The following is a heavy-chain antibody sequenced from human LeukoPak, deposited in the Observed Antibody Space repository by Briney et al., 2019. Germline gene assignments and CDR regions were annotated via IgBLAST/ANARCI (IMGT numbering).Heavy chain of an antibody. V-gene: IGHV3-30*04. CDR1: GFTFTDYA. J-gene: IGHJ4*01. Sequence: GGSLRLSCVASGFTFTDYAFNWVRQTPGKGMEWVAIISSDGNTQFYADPLKGRFTISRDNFRDTVFLELTTLRPEDTGLYYCVRDLTSGARFDFWGPGTLVTVSS. D-gene: IGHD3-9*01. CDR2: ISSDGNTQ. CDR3: VRDLTSGARFDF.